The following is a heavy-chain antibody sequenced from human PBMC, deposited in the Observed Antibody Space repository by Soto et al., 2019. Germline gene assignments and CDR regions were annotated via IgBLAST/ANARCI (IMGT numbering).Heavy chain of an antibody. Sequence: QVQLVQSGAEVKKPGSSVKVSCKASGGTLSSYTFSWVRQAPGQGLERMGRVIPNLGVTNYAKKFQGRCTIVVDTSTSTAYMELNSLRYEDTAVYYCARDKGYCSDTSCPDFDYWGQGTLVTVSS. CDR1: GGTLSSYT. CDR3: ARDKGYCSDTSCPDFDY. D-gene: IGHD2-15*01. V-gene: IGHV1-69*08. J-gene: IGHJ4*02. CDR2: VIPNLGVT.